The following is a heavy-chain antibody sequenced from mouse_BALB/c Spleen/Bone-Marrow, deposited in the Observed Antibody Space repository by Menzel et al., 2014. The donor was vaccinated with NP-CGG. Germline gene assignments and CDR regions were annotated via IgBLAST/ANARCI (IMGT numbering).Heavy chain of an antibody. V-gene: IGHV5-17*02. CDR1: GFTFSSFG. CDR2: ISSGSSTV. J-gene: IGHJ4*01. CDR3: ARQLGLRWAMDY. Sequence: EVQVVESGGGLVQPGGSRKLSCAASGFTFSSFGMHWVRQAPEKGLEWVAYISSGSSTVYYADKVMGRFTISRDNPKNTLFLQMTSLRSEDTAMYYCARQLGLRWAMDYWGQGTSVTVSS. D-gene: IGHD3-1*01.